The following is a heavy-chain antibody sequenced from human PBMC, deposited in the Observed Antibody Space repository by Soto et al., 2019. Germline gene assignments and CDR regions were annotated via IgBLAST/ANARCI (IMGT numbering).Heavy chain of an antibody. V-gene: IGHV3-74*01. CDR1: GFSIRDYW. Sequence: GGSLRLSCEASGFSIRDYWMHWVRQAPGEGLVWVSCINGDASSTTYADSVKGRFTISRDDAKNTVYLQMTSLRAEDTAVYFCARDRSYAMEVWGQGTRVTVS. CDR2: INGDASST. J-gene: IGHJ6*02. CDR3: ARDRSYAMEV.